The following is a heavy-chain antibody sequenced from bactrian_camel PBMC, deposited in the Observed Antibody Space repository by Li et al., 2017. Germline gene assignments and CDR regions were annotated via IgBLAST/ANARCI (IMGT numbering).Heavy chain of an antibody. Sequence: VQLVESGGSLVQPGVSLRVACAASGFTFSSYAMSWVRQAPGKGLEWVSFIHSVGGGGNRYYRDSVKGRFTISQDNAKKTVYLEMNDLKPEDTAIYHCAATPSGCSTLAAPYFRYWGQGTQVTVS. CDR3: AATPSGCSTLAAPYFRY. CDR2: IHSVGGGGNR. CDR1: GFTFSSYA. J-gene: IGHJ6*01. D-gene: IGHD5*01. V-gene: IGHV3S40*01.